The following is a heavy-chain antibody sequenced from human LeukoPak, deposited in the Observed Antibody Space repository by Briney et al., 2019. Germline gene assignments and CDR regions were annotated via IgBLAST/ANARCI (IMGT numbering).Heavy chain of an antibody. J-gene: IGHJ3*02. CDR1: GDSISSYY. CDR3: ARDYAFDI. V-gene: IGHV4-59*01. Sequence: ETLSLTCTVSGDSISSYYWSWIRQPPGKGLEWIGYIYYIGSTNYNPSLKSRVTISVDTSKNQFSLKLSSVTAADTAVYYCARDYAFDIWGQGTMVTVSS. CDR2: IYYIGST.